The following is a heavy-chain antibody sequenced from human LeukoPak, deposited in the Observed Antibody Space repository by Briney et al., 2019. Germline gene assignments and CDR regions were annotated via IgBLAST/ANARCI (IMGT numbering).Heavy chain of an antibody. D-gene: IGHD5-18*01. CDR3: ARAKGYSYVWFDP. CDR2: IYSGGST. Sequence: GGSLRLSCAASGFTVSSNYMSWVRQAPGKGLEWVSVIYSGGSTYYADSVKGRFTISRDNSKNTLYLQMNSLRAEDTAVYYCARAKGYSYVWFDPWGQGTLVTVSS. J-gene: IGHJ5*02. CDR1: GFTVSSNY. V-gene: IGHV3-66*01.